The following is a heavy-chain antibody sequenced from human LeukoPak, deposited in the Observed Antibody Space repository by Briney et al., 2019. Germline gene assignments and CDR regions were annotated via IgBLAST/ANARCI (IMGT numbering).Heavy chain of an antibody. J-gene: IGHJ4*02. Sequence: PGGSLRLSCAASGFTYRSYLLSWVRQAPGKGLEGVANIKQVGSEKYYVDSVKGRFTISRDNAKNSLYLQMNSLRAEDTAVYYCARDRPALYSGYDWGPYFDYWGQGTLVTVSS. CDR2: IKQVGSEK. V-gene: IGHV3-7*01. CDR3: ARDRPALYSGYDWGPYFDY. D-gene: IGHD5-12*01. CDR1: GFTYRSYL.